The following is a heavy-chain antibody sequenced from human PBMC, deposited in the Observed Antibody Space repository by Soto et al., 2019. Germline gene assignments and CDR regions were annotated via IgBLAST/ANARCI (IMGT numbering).Heavy chain of an antibody. V-gene: IGHV1-2*02. CDR3: ASGEQWLASDY. Sequence: QVQLVQSGAEVKKPGASVKVSCKASGYTFTGYYMHWVRQAPGQGLEWMGWINPNSVGTNYAQKFQGRVTMTRDTSISTAYMELSRLRSDDTAVYYCASGEQWLASDYWGQGTLVTVSS. CDR1: GYTFTGYY. CDR2: INPNSVGT. J-gene: IGHJ4*02. D-gene: IGHD6-19*01.